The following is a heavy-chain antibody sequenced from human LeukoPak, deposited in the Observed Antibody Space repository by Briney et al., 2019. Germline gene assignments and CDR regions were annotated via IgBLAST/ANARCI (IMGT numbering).Heavy chain of an antibody. CDR1: GFTFDDYA. CDR3: ARGDCSGGSCYFDY. J-gene: IGHJ4*02. CDR2: INWNGGST. D-gene: IGHD2-15*01. Sequence: GGSLRLSCAASGFTFDDYAMSWVRQAPGKGLEWVSGINWNGGSTGYAYSVKGRFTISRDNAKNSLYLQMNSLRAEDTALYYCARGDCSGGSCYFDYWGQGTLVTVSS. V-gene: IGHV3-20*04.